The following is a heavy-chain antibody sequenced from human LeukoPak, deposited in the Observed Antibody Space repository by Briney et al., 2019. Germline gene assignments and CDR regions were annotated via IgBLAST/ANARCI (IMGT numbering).Heavy chain of an antibody. J-gene: IGHJ4*02. CDR1: GYTFTSYG. Sequence: ASVKVSCKASGYTFTSYGISWVRQAPGQGLEWMGWISAYNGNTNYAQKLQGRVTMTTDTSTSTVYMELSSLRSEDTAVYYCARGHSSSFTPRGYFDYWGQGTLVTVSS. CDR2: ISAYNGNT. V-gene: IGHV1-18*01. CDR3: ARGHSSSFTPRGYFDY. D-gene: IGHD6-6*01.